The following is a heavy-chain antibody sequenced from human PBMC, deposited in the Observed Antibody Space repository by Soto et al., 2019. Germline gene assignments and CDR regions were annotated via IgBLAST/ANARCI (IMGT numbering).Heavy chain of an antibody. CDR2: ISGSGGST. J-gene: IGHJ4*02. Sequence: GGSLRLSCAASGFTFSSYAMSWVRQAPGKGLEWVSAISGSGGSTYYADSVKGRFTISRDNSKNTLYLQMNSLRAEDTAVYYFAKEDPGIAVAGTGGRFGYWGQGTLVTVSS. CDR1: GFTFSSYA. D-gene: IGHD6-19*01. CDR3: AKEDPGIAVAGTGGRFGY. V-gene: IGHV3-23*01.